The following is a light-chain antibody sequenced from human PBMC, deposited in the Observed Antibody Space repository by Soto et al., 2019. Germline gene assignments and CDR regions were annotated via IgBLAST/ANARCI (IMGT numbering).Light chain of an antibody. CDR1: QGISSA. V-gene: IGKV1-13*02. CDR3: QQFNSYSIT. J-gene: IGKJ5*01. CDR2: DAS. Sequence: AIQLTQSPSSLSASVGDRVIITCRASQGISSALAWYQQKPGKAPKLLMYDASRLQSGVPSRFSGSGSGTDFTLTVSSLQPEDFATYYGQQFNSYSITFGQGTRLEIK.